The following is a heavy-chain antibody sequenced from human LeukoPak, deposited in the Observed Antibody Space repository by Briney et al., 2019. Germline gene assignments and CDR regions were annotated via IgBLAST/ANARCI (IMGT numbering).Heavy chain of an antibody. V-gene: IGHV4-59*01. J-gene: IGHJ6*02. CDR3: ARDPLVVAARGDYYYYGMDV. CDR1: GGSISSYY. Sequence: SETLSLTCTVSGGSISSYYWSWLRQPPGKGLEWIGYIYYSGSTNYNPSLKSRVTISVDTSKNQFSLKLSSVTAADTAVYYCARDPLVVAARGDYYYYGMDVWGQGTTVTVSS. D-gene: IGHD2-15*01. CDR2: IYYSGST.